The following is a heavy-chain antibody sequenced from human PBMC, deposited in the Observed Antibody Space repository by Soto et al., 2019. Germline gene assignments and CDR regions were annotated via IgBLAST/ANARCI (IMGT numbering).Heavy chain of an antibody. J-gene: IGHJ4*02. CDR1: GGSFSGYY. V-gene: IGHV4-34*01. Sequence: SETLSLTCAVYGGSFSGYYWSWIRQPPGKGLEWIGEINHSGSTNYDPSLKSRVTISVDTSKNQFSLKLSSVTAADTAVYYCARGLGQLALYWGQGTLVTVSS. CDR2: INHSGST. CDR3: ARGLGQLALY. D-gene: IGHD6-6*01.